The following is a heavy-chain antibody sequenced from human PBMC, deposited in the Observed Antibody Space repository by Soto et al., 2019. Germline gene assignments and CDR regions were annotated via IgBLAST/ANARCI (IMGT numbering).Heavy chain of an antibody. Sequence: GGSLRLSCAASGFTFSSYWMHWVRQAPGKGLVWVSRINSDGSSTSYADSVKGRFTISRDNAKNTLYLQMNSLRAEDTAVYYCARDRYLVQLERRGTYGMDVWGQGTTVTVSS. J-gene: IGHJ6*02. CDR3: ARDRYLVQLERRGTYGMDV. V-gene: IGHV3-74*01. D-gene: IGHD1-1*01. CDR1: GFTFSSYW. CDR2: INSDGSST.